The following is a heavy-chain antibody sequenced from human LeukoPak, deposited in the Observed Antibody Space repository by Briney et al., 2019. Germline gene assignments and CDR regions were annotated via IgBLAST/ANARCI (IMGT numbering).Heavy chain of an antibody. CDR1: GATFSIYA. D-gene: IGHD3-16*01. J-gene: IGHJ6*02. CDR2: IIPILVIA. Sequence: GSSETVSFTSSGATFSIYAISWVRQAPGQGHEWKGRIIPILVIANYLHKFHGRVTIIADKSTNTAYMELSSLRSEDRAGYYCARGEAPYYYYCMDGWGQGTTVTVSS. V-gene: IGHV1-69*04. CDR3: ARGEAPYYYYCMDG.